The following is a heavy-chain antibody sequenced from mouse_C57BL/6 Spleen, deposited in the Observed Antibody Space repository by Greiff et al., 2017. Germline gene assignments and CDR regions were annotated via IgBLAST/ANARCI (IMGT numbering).Heavy chain of an antibody. V-gene: IGHV1-69*01. Sequence: QVQLQQPGAELVMPGASVKLSCKASGYTFTSYWMHWVKQRPGQGLEWIGEIDPSDSYTNNNQKFKGKSTLTVDKSSSTAYMQLSSLTSEDSAVYYCARRSNYYAMDYWGQGTSVTVSS. D-gene: IGHD2-5*01. CDR3: ARRSNYYAMDY. J-gene: IGHJ4*01. CDR2: IDPSDSYT. CDR1: GYTFTSYW.